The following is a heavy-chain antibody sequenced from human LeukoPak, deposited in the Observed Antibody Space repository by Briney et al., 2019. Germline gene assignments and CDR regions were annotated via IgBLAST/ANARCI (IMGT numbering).Heavy chain of an antibody. Sequence: GASVKVSCKASGYTFTSYYMHWVRQAHGQGLEWMGIINPSGGSTSYAQKFQGRVTMTRDMSTSTVYMELSSLRSEDTAVYYCARALPHRRLMDTTMEQHWFDPWGQGTLVTVSS. CDR3: ARALPHRRLMDTTMEQHWFDP. J-gene: IGHJ5*02. CDR2: INPSGGST. D-gene: IGHD5-18*01. CDR1: GYTFTSYY. V-gene: IGHV1-46*01.